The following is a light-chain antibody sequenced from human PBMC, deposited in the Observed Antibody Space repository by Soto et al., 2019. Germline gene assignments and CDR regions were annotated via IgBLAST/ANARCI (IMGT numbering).Light chain of an antibody. V-gene: IGLV2-23*01. J-gene: IGLJ2*01. CDR2: GEN. Sequence: QSALTQPASVSGSPGQSITISCSGTSSDTGNYNLVSWYQQHPGKAPKLIIYGENKRPSGVSNRFSGSQSGNTASLTISGLQAEDEADYYCCSSPGAPTVVVFGGGTKLTVL. CDR3: CSSPGAPTVVV. CDR1: SSDTGNYNL.